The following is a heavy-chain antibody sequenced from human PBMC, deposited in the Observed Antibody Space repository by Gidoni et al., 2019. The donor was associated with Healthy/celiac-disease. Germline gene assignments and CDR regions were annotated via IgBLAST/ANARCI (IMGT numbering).Heavy chain of an antibody. CDR1: GGSFSGSS. CDR3: ARVRITGTTFS. V-gene: IGHV4-34*01. J-gene: IGHJ4*02. CDR2: IHHSGST. Sequence: QVQLQQWGAGMLKPSETLSLNCAVYGGSFSGSSWSWIRQPPGKGLAWMGEIHHSGSTNYNPSLKSRVTISVDTSKIQFSLKLSSVTAADTSVYYCARVRITGTTFSWGQGTLVTVSS. D-gene: IGHD1-7*01.